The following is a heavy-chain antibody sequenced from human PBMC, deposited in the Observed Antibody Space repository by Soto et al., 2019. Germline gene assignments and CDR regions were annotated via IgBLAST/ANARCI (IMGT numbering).Heavy chain of an antibody. CDR3: ARVQIGGGNAFDI. D-gene: IGHD3-16*01. CDR2: ISSSSSYI. V-gene: IGHV3-21*01. CDR1: GFTFSSYS. Sequence: GGSLRLSCAASGFTFSSYSMNWVRQAPGKGLEWVSSISSSSSYIYYADSVKGRFTISRDNAKNSLYLQMDSLRAEDTAVYYCARVQIGGGNAFDIWGQGTMVTVSS. J-gene: IGHJ3*02.